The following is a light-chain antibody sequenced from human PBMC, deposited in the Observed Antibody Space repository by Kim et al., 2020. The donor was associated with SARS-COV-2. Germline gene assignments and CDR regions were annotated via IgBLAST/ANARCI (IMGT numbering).Light chain of an antibody. CDR3: SSYTTSTTVV. CDR1: DSDVGAYGF. CDR2: DVF. J-gene: IGLJ2*01. Sequence: GQSNTISCTGTDSDVGAYGFVSWYQQHPDKAPQLIIYDVFNRPSGVSNRFSGSKSGNTASLTISGLQAEDEADYYCSSYTTSTTVVFGGGTKVTVL. V-gene: IGLV2-14*03.